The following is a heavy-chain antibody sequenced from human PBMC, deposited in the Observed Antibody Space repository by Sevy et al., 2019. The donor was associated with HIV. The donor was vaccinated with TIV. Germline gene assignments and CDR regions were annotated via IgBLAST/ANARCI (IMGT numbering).Heavy chain of an antibody. CDR2: IKEDGSEK. J-gene: IGHJ4*02. Sequence: GGSLRLSCAASGFTFSGNWMSWVRQAPGKRLEWVADIKEDGSEKYYVDSVKGRFTISRDNAKKSLYLQMNNLRAEDTAVYYCARDAGYCSSTSCYRGDYFDYWGQGTLVTVSS. CDR1: GFTFSGNW. D-gene: IGHD2-2*02. V-gene: IGHV3-7*01. CDR3: ARDAGYCSSTSCYRGDYFDY.